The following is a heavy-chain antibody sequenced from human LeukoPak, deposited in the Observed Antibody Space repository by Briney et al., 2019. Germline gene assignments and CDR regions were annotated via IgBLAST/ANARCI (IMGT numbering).Heavy chain of an antibody. V-gene: IGHV4-34*01. CDR3: ATTVTTLYGMDV. Sequence: PSETLSPTCAVYGGSFSGYYWSWIRQPPGKGLDWIGEINHSGSTNYNPSLKSRVTISVDTSKNQFSLKLSSVTAADTAVYYCATTVTTLYGMDVWSQGTTVTVSS. CDR2: INHSGST. J-gene: IGHJ6*02. CDR1: GGSFSGYY. D-gene: IGHD4-17*01.